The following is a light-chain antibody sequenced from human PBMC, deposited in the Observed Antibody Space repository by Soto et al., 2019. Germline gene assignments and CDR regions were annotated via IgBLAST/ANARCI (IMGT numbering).Light chain of an antibody. V-gene: IGKV3-15*01. CDR1: QSISTY. J-gene: IGKJ4*01. CDR3: QQYGSPPLT. Sequence: PGQRATLSCRASQSISTYLAWYQVKPGQAPRLLIYGASTRATGIPARFSGSGSGTEFTLTIRSLQSEDFAVYYCQQYGSPPLTFGGGTKVDIK. CDR2: GAS.